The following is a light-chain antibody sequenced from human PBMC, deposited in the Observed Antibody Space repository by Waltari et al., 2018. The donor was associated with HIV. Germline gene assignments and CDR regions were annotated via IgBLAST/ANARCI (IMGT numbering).Light chain of an antibody. V-gene: IGKV1-39*01. CDR1: QSIDNY. CDR3: QQSYITPWT. J-gene: IGKJ1*01. CDR2: AAS. Sequence: IQMTQSSSSLSASVGDRVTITCRASQSIDNYLNWYQQKPGKAPNLLIFAASSLQSGVPSRFRGSGSGTDFTLTISSLHPEDFATYACQQSYITPWTYGQGTKVDI.